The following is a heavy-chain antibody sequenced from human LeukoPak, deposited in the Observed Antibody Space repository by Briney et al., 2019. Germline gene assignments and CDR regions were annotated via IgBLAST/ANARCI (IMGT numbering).Heavy chain of an antibody. D-gene: IGHD2-21*02. CDR2: IIPIFGTA. Sequence: SVKVSCKASGGTFSSYAISWVRQAPGQGLEWMGGIIPIFGTANYAQKSQGRVTITADESTSTAYMELSSLRSEDTAVYYCARAGEAYCGGDCYSPYYYGMDVWGQGTTVTVSS. CDR3: ARAGEAYCGGDCYSPYYYGMDV. V-gene: IGHV1-69*13. J-gene: IGHJ6*02. CDR1: GGTFSSYA.